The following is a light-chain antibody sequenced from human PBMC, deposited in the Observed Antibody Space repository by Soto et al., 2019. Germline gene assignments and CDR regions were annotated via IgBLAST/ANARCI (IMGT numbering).Light chain of an antibody. CDR2: DAS. J-gene: IGKJ4*01. Sequence: IVLTQSPATLSLSPLEISTLSCRASQSVSSYLAWYQQKPGQAPRLLIYDASNRATGIPARFSGSGSGTDFTLTISSLEPEDFAVYYCQQRSNWPPVVTFGGGTKV. V-gene: IGKV3-11*01. CDR1: QSVSSY. CDR3: QQRSNWPPVVT.